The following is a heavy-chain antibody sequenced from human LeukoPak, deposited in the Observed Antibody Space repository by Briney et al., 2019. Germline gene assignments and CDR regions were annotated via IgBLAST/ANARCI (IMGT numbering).Heavy chain of an antibody. CDR3: ARFTPQGYGWGGYNRFDP. CDR2: LYYSGMT. CDR1: GGSITIYY. J-gene: IGHJ5*02. Sequence: SETLSLTCTLSGGSITIYYGNCMPEPPGGGVECIVYLYYSGMTNYNPSRKSRVTISVDTSKTQFSLNLTSVTAADTAVYYCARFTPQGYGWGGYNRFDPWGQGTLVTVSS. D-gene: IGHD5-24*01. V-gene: IGHV4-59*01.